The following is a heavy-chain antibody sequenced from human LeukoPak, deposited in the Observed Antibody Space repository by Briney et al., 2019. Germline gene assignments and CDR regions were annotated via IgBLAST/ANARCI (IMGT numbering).Heavy chain of an antibody. CDR1: GFTFDDYA. CDR3: AKHGYYYDSSGYYYDPYFDY. J-gene: IGHJ4*02. Sequence: GRSLRLSCAASGFTFDDYAMHWVRQAPGKGLEWVSGISWNSGSIGYADSVKGRLTISRDNAKNSLYLQMNSLRAEETALYYCAKHGYYYDSSGYYYDPYFDYWGQGTLVTVSS. V-gene: IGHV3-9*01. CDR2: ISWNSGSI. D-gene: IGHD3-22*01.